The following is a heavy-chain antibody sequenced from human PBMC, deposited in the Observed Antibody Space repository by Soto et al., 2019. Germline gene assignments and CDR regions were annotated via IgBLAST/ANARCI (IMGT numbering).Heavy chain of an antibody. CDR1: GYTFINYA. V-gene: IGHV1-3*01. D-gene: IGHD2-2*01. Sequence: ASVKVSCKASGYTFINYALHWVRQAPGQRLDWIGRINAGNGNTKYSQKFQGRVTITRDTSASTAYMELSSLRSDDTAVYYCARGETMPHRYFAYWGQGTLVTVSS. CDR2: INAGNGNT. J-gene: IGHJ4*02. CDR3: ARGETMPHRYFAY.